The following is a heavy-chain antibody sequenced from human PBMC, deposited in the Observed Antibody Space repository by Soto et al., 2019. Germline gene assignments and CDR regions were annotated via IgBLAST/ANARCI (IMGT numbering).Heavy chain of an antibody. Sequence: PGGSLRLSCAASGFTFSSYAMSWVRQAPGKGLEWVSAISGGGGSTYYADSVKGRFTISRDDSKSTLFLQMNSLRAEDTAVYYCAKEGYCTNGVCLDYYGMDVWGQGTTVTVSS. CDR2: ISGGGGST. CDR1: GFTFSSYA. J-gene: IGHJ6*02. V-gene: IGHV3-23*01. D-gene: IGHD2-8*01. CDR3: AKEGYCTNGVCLDYYGMDV.